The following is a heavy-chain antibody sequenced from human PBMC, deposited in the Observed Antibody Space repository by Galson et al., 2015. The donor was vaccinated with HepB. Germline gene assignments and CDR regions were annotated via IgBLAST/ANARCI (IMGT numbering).Heavy chain of an antibody. CDR1: GFTFSSYS. CDR2: ISSSSSYI. Sequence: SLRLSCAASGFTFSSYSMNWVRQAPGKGLEWVSSISSSSSYIYYADSVKGRFTISRDNAKNSLYLQMNSLRAEDTAVYYCARELATGTTDAFDIWGQGTMVTVSS. D-gene: IGHD1-1*01. CDR3: ARELATGTTDAFDI. V-gene: IGHV3-21*01. J-gene: IGHJ3*02.